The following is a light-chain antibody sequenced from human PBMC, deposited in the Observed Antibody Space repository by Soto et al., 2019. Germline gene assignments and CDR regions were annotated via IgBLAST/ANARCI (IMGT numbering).Light chain of an antibody. CDR1: SSNIGAGYD. CDR2: GNS. V-gene: IGLV1-40*01. J-gene: IGLJ3*02. CDR3: QSYDSSLSGWV. Sequence: QSVLTQPPSVSGAPGQRVTISFTGSSSNIGAGYDVHWYQQLPGTAPKLLIYGNSNRPSGVPDRFSGSKSGTSASLAITGLQAEDEADYSCQSYDSSLSGWVFGGGTKVTVL.